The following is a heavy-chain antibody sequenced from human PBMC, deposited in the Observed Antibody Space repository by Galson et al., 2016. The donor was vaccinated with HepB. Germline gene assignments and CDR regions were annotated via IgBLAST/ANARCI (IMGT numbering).Heavy chain of an antibody. Sequence: QSGAEVKKPGESLRISCKGSGYSFSNHWIGWVRQMPGKGLEWVGIIYPGESDSRYSPSFQGHVTISADKSISTAYLQWTSLVASDTAISYCARYGDAVADYRCHFDIWGQGTLVTVSS. CDR2: IYPGESDS. V-gene: IGHV5-51*01. D-gene: IGHD6-19*01. CDR1: GYSFSNHW. J-gene: IGHJ4*02. CDR3: ARYGDAVADYRCHFDI.